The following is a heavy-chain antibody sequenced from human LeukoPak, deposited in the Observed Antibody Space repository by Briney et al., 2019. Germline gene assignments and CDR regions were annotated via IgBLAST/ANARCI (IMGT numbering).Heavy chain of an antibody. V-gene: IGHV4-59*01. Sequence: SETLSLTCTVSGDSISSYYWSWIRQPPGKGLEWIGYIYSSGDTKYNLSLKSRLTMSLDTSKNQFSLKLTSVTAADTAVYYCARYRYNWYFFDCWGQATLVTVSS. J-gene: IGHJ4*02. CDR2: IYSSGDT. CDR3: ARYRYNWYFFDC. D-gene: IGHD1-1*01. CDR1: GDSISSYY.